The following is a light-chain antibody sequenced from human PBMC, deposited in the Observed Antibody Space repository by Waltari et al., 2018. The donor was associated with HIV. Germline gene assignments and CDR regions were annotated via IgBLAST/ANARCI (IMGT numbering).Light chain of an antibody. CDR1: QDISSY. V-gene: IGKV1-9*01. Sequence: DILLTQSPSFLSAPVGDRVTITCRAGQDISSYLAWYQQKPGKAPKLLIYAASTFQNGVPSRFSGSGSGTEFTLTISSLQPEDFATYYCQQLNSFPHTFGQGTELEI. CDR3: QQLNSFPHT. CDR2: AAS. J-gene: IGKJ2*01.